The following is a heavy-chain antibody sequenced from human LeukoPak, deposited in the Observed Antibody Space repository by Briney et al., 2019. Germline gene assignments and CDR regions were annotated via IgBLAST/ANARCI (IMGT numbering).Heavy chain of an antibody. D-gene: IGHD2-2*01. J-gene: IGHJ4*02. CDR3: ALVPATVYYFDY. CDR2: IYYSGST. V-gene: IGHV4-39*01. CDR1: GGSISSSSYY. Sequence: SETLSLTCTVSGGSISSSSYYWGWIRQPPGKGLEWIGSIYYSGSTYYNPSLKSRVTISVDTSKNQFSLKLSSVTAADTAVYYCALVPATVYYFDYWGQGTLVTVSS.